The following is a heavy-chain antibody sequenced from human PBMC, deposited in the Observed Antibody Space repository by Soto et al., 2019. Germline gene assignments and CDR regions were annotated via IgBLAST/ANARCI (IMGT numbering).Heavy chain of an antibody. Sequence: SETLYLACTVSGGSINTFYWSGVRQPAGKGLEWIGRIFSSGSTSFNPSLESRVAMSVDTSKNHFSLNLSSVTAADMAVYYCAREGSYSAYNFAHGIQLWSFDFWGQGALVTVSS. CDR2: IFSSGST. D-gene: IGHD5-12*01. J-gene: IGHJ4*02. CDR3: AREGSYSAYNFAHGIQLWSFDF. CDR1: GGSINTFY. V-gene: IGHV4-4*07.